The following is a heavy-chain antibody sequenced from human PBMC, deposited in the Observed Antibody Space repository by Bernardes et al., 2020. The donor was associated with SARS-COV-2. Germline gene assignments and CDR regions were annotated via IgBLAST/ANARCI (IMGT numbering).Heavy chain of an antibody. CDR2: MSRGGDYT. CDR3: AKDWSTTGYYYAMDV. D-gene: IGHD1-1*01. V-gene: IGHV3-23*01. J-gene: IGHJ6*02. CDR1: GFSVSQYY. Sequence: GSLRLSCAASGFSVSQYYMTWVRQAPGKGLEWVSTMSRGGDYTYFADAVKGRFTISRDNSKNTVYLQMNSLRGEDTAVYYCAKDWSTTGYYYAMDVWGQGTTVTVSS.